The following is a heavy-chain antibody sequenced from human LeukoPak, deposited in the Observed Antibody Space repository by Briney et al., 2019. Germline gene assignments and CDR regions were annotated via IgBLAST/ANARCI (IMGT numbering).Heavy chain of an antibody. CDR1: GYTFTSYG. CDR3: ARVAGYGDYWFDY. J-gene: IGHJ4*02. CDR2: INPNSGGT. V-gene: IGHV1-2*02. Sequence: ASVKVSCKASGYTFTSYGISWVRQAPGQGLEWMGWINPNSGGTNYAQKFQGRVTMTRDTSISTAYMELSRLRSDDTAVYYCARVAGYGDYWFDYWGQGTLVTVSS. D-gene: IGHD4-17*01.